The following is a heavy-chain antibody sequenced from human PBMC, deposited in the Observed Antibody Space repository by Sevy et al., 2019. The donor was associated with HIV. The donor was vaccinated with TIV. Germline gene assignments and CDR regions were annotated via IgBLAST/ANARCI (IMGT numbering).Heavy chain of an antibody. Sequence: FLRLSCAASGFTFSNYAMHWVRQAPGKGLERVAVISYDGNNKYYADSVKGPLTISRNNSKNMLYLQMNSLRAEATAVYYCTRQAYCSGGTCSSFEYWGQGTLVSVSS. CDR3: TRQAYCSGGTCSSFEY. CDR1: GFTFSNYA. D-gene: IGHD2-15*01. J-gene: IGHJ4*02. V-gene: IGHV3-30*01. CDR2: ISYDGNNK.